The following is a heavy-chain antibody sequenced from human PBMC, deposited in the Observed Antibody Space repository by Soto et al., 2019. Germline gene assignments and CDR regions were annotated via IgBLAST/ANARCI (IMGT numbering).Heavy chain of an antibody. Sequence: PGGSLRLSCAAPGFTFSNYKMNWVRRAPGQGLVWVARVNSEGSDTMYADSVKGRFTISRDNAKNTLYLQMNGLRAEDTAVYYCASLRRWHPFDLWGQGTLVTVSS. CDR3: ASLRRWHPFDL. CDR2: VNSEGSDT. D-gene: IGHD4-17*01. CDR1: GFTFSNYK. V-gene: IGHV3-74*03. J-gene: IGHJ4*02.